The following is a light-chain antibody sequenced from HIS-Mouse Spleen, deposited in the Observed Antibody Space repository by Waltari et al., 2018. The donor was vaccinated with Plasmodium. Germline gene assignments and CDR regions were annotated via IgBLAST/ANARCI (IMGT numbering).Light chain of an antibody. J-gene: IGKJ2*01. V-gene: IGKV3-20*01. CDR3: QQYGSSPYT. Sequence: EIVLTQSPGTLSLSPGERATISCRASQSVSSSYLAWYQQKPGQAPRLLIYGPSSRATGIPDRFSGSGSGTDFTLTISRLEPEDFAVYYCQQYGSSPYTFGQGTKLEIK. CDR2: GPS. CDR1: QSVSSSY.